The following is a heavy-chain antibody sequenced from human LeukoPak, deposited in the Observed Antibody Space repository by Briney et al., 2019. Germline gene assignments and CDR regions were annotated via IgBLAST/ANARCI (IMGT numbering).Heavy chain of an antibody. D-gene: IGHD3-10*01. CDR3: ARVGGSGSYEYFQH. Sequence: SETLSLTCTVSGGSISSGSYYWSWIRQPAGKGLEWIGRICTSGSTNYNPSLKSRVTISVDTSKNQFSLKLSSVTAADTAVYYCARVGGSGSYEYFQHWGQGTLVTVSS. J-gene: IGHJ1*01. V-gene: IGHV4-61*02. CDR2: ICTSGST. CDR1: GGSISSGSYY.